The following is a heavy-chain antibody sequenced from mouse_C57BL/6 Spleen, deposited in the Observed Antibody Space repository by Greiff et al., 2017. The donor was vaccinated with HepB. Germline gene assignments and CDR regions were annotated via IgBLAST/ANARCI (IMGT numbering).Heavy chain of an antibody. D-gene: IGHD4-1*01. V-gene: IGHV1-4*01. CDR2: INPSSGYT. Sequence: LVESGAELARPGASVKMSCKASGYTFTSYTMHWVKQRPGQGLEWIGYINPSSGYTKYNQKFKDKATLTADKSSSTAYMQLSSLTSEDSAVYYCARSGTDAMDYWGQGTSVTVSS. CDR3: ARSGTDAMDY. CDR1: GYTFTSYT. J-gene: IGHJ4*01.